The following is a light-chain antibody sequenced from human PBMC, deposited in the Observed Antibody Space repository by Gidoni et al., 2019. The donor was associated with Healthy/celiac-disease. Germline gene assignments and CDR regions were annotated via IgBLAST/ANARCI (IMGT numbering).Light chain of an antibody. Sequence: QPALTPPDPVSASAGQSITFSCTVTSSDVGGYNYVSWYQQHPGKAPKLMIYELSNRPSGCSNRFSGSKSGNTASLTISGLQAEDEADYYCSSYTSSSTLVFGGGTKLTVL. CDR1: SSDVGGYNY. CDR2: ELS. V-gene: IGLV2-14*01. CDR3: SSYTSSSTLV. J-gene: IGLJ2*01.